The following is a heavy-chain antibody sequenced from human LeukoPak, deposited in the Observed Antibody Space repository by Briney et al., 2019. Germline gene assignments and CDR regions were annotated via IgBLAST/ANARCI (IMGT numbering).Heavy chain of an antibody. V-gene: IGHV3-30*18. Sequence: PGGSLRLSCAASGLSFSSYGMHWVRQAPGKGLEWVAVISYDGSNEYFADSVKGRFTVSRDNSKNTLYLQMNSLRPEDTAVYYCAKDLGVGAYLLFDYITSGLDSWGQGTLVTVSS. CDR3: AKDLGVGAYLLFDYITSGLDS. D-gene: IGHD2/OR15-2a*01. CDR2: ISYDGSNE. J-gene: IGHJ4*02. CDR1: GLSFSSYG.